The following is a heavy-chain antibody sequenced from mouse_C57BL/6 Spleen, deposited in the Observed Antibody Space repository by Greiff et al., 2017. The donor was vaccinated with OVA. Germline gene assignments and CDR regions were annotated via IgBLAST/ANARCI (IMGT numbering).Heavy chain of an antibody. D-gene: IGHD2-14*01. J-gene: IGHJ2*01. V-gene: IGHV1-61*01. Sequence: VQLQQPGAELVRPGSSVKLSCKASGYTFTSYWMDWVKQRPGQGLEWIGNIYPSDSETHYNQKFKDKATLTVDKSSSTAYMQRSSLTSEDSAVYYGAREGVRRSFDYWGQGTTLTVSS. CDR3: AREGVRRSFDY. CDR1: GYTFTSYW. CDR2: IYPSDSET.